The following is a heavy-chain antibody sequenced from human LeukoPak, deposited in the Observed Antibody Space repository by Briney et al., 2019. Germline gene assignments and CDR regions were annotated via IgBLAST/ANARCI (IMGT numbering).Heavy chain of an antibody. Sequence: PGGSLRLSCAASGFTFTSYGMNWVRQAPGKGLEWVSFIDTSGSYIYYGDSLKGRVTISRDNAKNSLHLQMNGLRAEDTAVYYCARGRSITLLRGVAMSDGFDIWGQGAMVTVSS. D-gene: IGHD3-10*01. CDR2: IDTSGSYI. V-gene: IGHV3-21*01. J-gene: IGHJ3*02. CDR1: GFTFTSYG. CDR3: ARGRSITLLRGVAMSDGFDI.